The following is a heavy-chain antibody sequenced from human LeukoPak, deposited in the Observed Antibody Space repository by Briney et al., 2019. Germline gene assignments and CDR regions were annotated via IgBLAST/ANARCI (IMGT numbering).Heavy chain of an antibody. D-gene: IGHD1-26*01. V-gene: IGHV4-61*02. J-gene: IGHJ3*02. CDR2: IYTSGST. Sequence: SETLSLACTVSGGSISSGSYYWSWIRQPAGKGLEWIGRIYTSGSTNYNPSLKSRVTISADTSKNQFSLKLSSVTAADTAVYYCARAVGGGAFDIWGQGTMVTVSS. CDR3: ARAVGGGAFDI. CDR1: GGSISSGSYY.